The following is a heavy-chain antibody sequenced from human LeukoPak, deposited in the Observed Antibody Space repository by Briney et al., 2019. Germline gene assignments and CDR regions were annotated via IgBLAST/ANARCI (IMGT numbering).Heavy chain of an antibody. CDR3: ARGPPYYDFWSGYYRWDYYYYMDV. J-gene: IGHJ6*03. D-gene: IGHD3-3*01. V-gene: IGHV1-8*03. CDR2: MNPNSGNT. Sequence: GASVKVSCKASGYTFTSYDINWVRQATGQGLEWMGWMNPNSGNTGYAQKFQGRVTITRNTSISTAYMELSSLRSEDTAVYYCARGPPYYDFWSGYYRWDYYYYMDVWGKGTTVTVSS. CDR1: GYTFTSYD.